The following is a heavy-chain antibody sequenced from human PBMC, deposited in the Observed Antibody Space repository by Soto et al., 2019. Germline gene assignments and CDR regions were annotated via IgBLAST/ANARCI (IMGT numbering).Heavy chain of an antibody. CDR3: AKDRYNWNYFYYYYGMDV. V-gene: IGHV3-30*18. Sequence: GRSRRLSWAASGLTFSSHGMHCVRQAPGKGLEWVAVILYVGSNKYYADSVKGRFTIARDNSKNTLYLQMNSLRAEDTAVYYCAKDRYNWNYFYYYYGMDVWGQGTTVTVSS. CDR1: GLTFSSHG. J-gene: IGHJ6*02. D-gene: IGHD1-7*01. CDR2: ILYVGSNK.